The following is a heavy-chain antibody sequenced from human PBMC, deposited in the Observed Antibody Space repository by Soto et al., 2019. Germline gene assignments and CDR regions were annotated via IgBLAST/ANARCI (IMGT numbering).Heavy chain of an antibody. V-gene: IGHV1-69*12. J-gene: IGHJ4*02. D-gene: IGHD3-16*01. CDR2: IIPNVDAA. CDR1: GGTFNNYA. CDR3: AKGGLESAHGTVDN. Sequence: QFQLVQSGAEVKKPGSSVKVSCKASGGTFNNYAISWVRQAPGQGLEWVGGIIPNVDAAKYAQKFQGRGAFAANESAGTAYMELSRLRSEDTAVYYWAKGGLESAHGTVDNWGQGTLVTVSS.